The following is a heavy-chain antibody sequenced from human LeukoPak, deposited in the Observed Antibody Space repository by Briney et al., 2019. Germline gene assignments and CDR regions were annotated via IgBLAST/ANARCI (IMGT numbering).Heavy chain of an antibody. CDR1: GYSISSGYY. Sequence: SETLSLTCTVSGYSISSGYYWGWIRQPPGKGLEWIGSIYHSGSTYYNPSLKSRVTISVDTSKNQFSLKLSSVTAADTAVYYCARALNYYDSSWGYWGQGTLVTVSS. J-gene: IGHJ4*02. D-gene: IGHD3-22*01. V-gene: IGHV4-38-2*02. CDR3: ARALNYYDSSWGY. CDR2: IYHSGST.